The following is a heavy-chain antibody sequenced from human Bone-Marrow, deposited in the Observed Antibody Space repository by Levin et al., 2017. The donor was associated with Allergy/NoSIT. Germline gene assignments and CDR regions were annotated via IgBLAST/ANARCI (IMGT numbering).Heavy chain of an antibody. V-gene: IGHV4-30-2*01. D-gene: IGHD2-21*02. Sequence: SETLSLTCTVSGGSFNSGGFSWGWIRRPPGKRLEWIGYIYQTGTTYFNPSLESRVTISLDRPNNQFSLKIKSVTAADTALYHCVRGLSWGDFHYFDHWGQGILATVSS. CDR2: IYQTGTT. J-gene: IGHJ4*02. CDR3: VRGLSWGDFHYFDH. CDR1: GGSFNSGGFS.